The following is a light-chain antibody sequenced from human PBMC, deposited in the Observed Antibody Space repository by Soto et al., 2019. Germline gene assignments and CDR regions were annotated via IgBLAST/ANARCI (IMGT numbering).Light chain of an antibody. J-gene: IGKJ1*01. Sequence: EIVMTQSPATLSVSAGGRATLSCRASQSISDTLAWYQQKPGQAPRLLIHGASTMAPGVPARFSGSGSGTDFTLTISSLQSEDFAVYYCQQYNNCPWTFGQGTKVEIK. V-gene: IGKV3-15*01. CDR1: QSISDT. CDR3: QQYNNCPWT. CDR2: GAS.